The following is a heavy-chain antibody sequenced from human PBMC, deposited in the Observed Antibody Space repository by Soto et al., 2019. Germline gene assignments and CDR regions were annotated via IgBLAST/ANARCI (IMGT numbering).Heavy chain of an antibody. CDR3: ARLGAFYQAMDS. D-gene: IGHD2-2*01. CDR2: IYYSCST. V-gene: IGHV4-59*12. Sequence: PSETLSLTCTVSGGAISSYYWSWIRQPPVNGLEFIGYIYYSCSTNYDPSLKSRFTRAVDTSKNEFSLKLSSVTAAYASVYFCARLGAFYQAMDSWGQGTMVTVSS. CDR1: GGAISSYY. J-gene: IGHJ1*01.